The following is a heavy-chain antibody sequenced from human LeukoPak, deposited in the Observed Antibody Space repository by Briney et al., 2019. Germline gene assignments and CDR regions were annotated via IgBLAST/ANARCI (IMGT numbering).Heavy chain of an antibody. D-gene: IGHD3-10*01. CDR3: ASRPADTAWYGVFDY. V-gene: IGHV4-59*11. Sequence: SERLSLTCSVSGGSINSHYWSWIRQPPGKRLEWIGYIFNTGNTNYNPSLASRVTMSVDTSRAQFFQRLSPVTAADTAIYYCASRPADTAWYGVFDYWSQGTLVTVS. CDR1: GGSINSHY. J-gene: IGHJ4*02. CDR2: IFNTGNT.